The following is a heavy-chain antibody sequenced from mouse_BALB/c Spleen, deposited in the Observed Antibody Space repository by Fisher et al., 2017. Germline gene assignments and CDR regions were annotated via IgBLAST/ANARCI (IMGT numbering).Heavy chain of an antibody. J-gene: IGHJ4*01. Sequence: KFKGKATLTADTSSSTAYMQLSSLTSEDSAVYFCARGGYYYGSSYVYAMDYWGQGTSVTVSS. CDR3: ARGGYYYGSSYVYAMDY. D-gene: IGHD1-1*01. V-gene: IGHV1-76*01.